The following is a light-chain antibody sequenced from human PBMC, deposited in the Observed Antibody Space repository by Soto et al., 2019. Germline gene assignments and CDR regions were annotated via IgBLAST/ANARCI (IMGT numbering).Light chain of an antibody. V-gene: IGLV2-14*01. CDR1: SSDVGGYNY. J-gene: IGLJ2*01. CDR2: DVS. CDR3: SSYTSSSTFEV. Sequence: QSALTQPASVSGSPGQSITISCTGTSSDVGGYNYVSWYQQHPGKAPKLMIYDVSNRPSGVSNRFSGSKSGNTASLTISGLRAEDEADYYCSSYTSSSTFEVFGGGTKLTVL.